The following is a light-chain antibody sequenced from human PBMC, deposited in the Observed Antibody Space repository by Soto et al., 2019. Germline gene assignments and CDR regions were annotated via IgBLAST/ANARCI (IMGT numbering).Light chain of an antibody. J-gene: IGLJ1*01. CDR1: SSDVGSYNR. V-gene: IGLV2-18*01. CDR2: EVN. Sequence: VLTQPPSASGSPGQSVTISCTGTSSDVGSYNRLSWYQQPPGTAPKLIMYEVNTRPSGVPDRFSGSKSGSTASLTISGLQAEDEADYYCSLYISGSTYVFGTGTKVTVL. CDR3: SLYISGSTYV.